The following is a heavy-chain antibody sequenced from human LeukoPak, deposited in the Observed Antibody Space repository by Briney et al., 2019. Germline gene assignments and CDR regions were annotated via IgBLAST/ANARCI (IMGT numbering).Heavy chain of an antibody. V-gene: IGHV3-23*01. CDR1: GFTFRNYA. CDR2: ISGSGGST. CDR3: ARGARGNYYYGMDV. Sequence: GGSLRLSCAASGFTFRNYAMSWVRQAPGKGLEWVSAISGSGGSTYYADSVKGRFTISRDNAKNSLYLQMNSLRAEDTAVYYCARGARGNYYYGMDVWGQGTRSPSP. J-gene: IGHJ6*02.